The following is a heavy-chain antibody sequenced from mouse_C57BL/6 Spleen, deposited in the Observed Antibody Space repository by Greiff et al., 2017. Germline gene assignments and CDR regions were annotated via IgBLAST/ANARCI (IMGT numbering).Heavy chain of an antibody. CDR1: GYTFTSYW. Sequence: QVQLQQPGAELVRPGSSVKLSCKASGYTFTSYWMHWVKQRPIQGLEWIGNIDPSDSETHSNQKFKDKATFTLDKSSSTSYMQLSSLTSEDSAVYYCAVYYSNAWFAYWGQGTLVTVSA. D-gene: IGHD2-5*01. CDR2: IDPSDSET. CDR3: AVYYSNAWFAY. V-gene: IGHV1-52*01. J-gene: IGHJ3*01.